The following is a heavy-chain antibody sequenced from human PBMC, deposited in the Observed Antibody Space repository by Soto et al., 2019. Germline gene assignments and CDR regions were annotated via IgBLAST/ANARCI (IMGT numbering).Heavy chain of an antibody. CDR3: ARGSWGYADDAFDI. V-gene: IGHV3-11*01. Sequence: PGGCLRLSCAASGFTFRDYYMSWIRQAPGKGLEWVSYISSSGSTIYYADSVKGRFTISRDNAKNSLYLQMNSLRAEDTAVYYCARGSWGYADDAFDIWGQGTMVTVSS. CDR2: ISSSGSTI. CDR1: GFTFRDYY. J-gene: IGHJ3*02. D-gene: IGHD5-12*01.